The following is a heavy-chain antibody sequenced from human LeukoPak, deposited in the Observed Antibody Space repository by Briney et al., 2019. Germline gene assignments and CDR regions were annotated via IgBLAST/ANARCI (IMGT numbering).Heavy chain of an antibody. CDR3: ARGRYFDAFDI. CDR2: IKRKIGAGTTT. J-gene: IGHJ3*02. CDR1: GFTFSSYS. V-gene: IGHV3-15*01. D-gene: IGHD3-9*01. Sequence: PGGSLRLSCAASGFTFSSYSMNWVRQAPGKGLEWVGRIKRKIGAGTTTDYAAPVKGRFIISRDDSKNMLYLQMNSLKAEDTAVYYCARGRYFDAFDIWGQGTTVTVSS.